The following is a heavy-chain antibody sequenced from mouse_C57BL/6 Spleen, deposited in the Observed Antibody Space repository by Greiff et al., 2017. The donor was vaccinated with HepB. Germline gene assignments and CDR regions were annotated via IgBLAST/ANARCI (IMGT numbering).Heavy chain of an antibody. CDR1: GYTFTNYW. Sequence: QVQLQQPGAELVRPGASVKLSCKASGYTFTNYWIGWVKQRPGRGLEWIGEIYPGGGCTNYNEKFKGKATLTADKSSSTAYMQLSSLTSEDSAVYYGARAYGSRWDFDVWGTGTTGTVAS. J-gene: IGHJ1*03. D-gene: IGHD1-1*01. CDR2: IYPGGGCT. V-gene: IGHV1-63*01. CDR3: ARAYGSRWDFDV.